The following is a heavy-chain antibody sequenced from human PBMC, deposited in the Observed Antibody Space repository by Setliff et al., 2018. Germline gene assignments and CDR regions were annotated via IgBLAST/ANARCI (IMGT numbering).Heavy chain of an antibody. V-gene: IGHV4-34*01. CDR3: ARDRTAYSYGLDV. CDR2: INHRGST. D-gene: IGHD5-18*01. Sequence: SETLSLTCAVYGDSFSDYYWSWIRQPPGKGLEWIEEINHRGSTNYSPSLRSRVTMSVDTSKKQLSLNLKSVTAADTAVYYCARDRTAYSYGLDVWGQGTTVTVSS. J-gene: IGHJ6*02. CDR1: GDSFSDYY.